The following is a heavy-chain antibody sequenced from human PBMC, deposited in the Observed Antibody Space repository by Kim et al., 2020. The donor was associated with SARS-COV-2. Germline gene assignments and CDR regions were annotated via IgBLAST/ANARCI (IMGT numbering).Heavy chain of an antibody. J-gene: IGHJ4*02. CDR1: GGTFSSYA. CDR3: ARAPHRGLQLQWYYFDY. D-gene: IGHD5-12*01. Sequence: SVKVSCKASGGTFSSYAISWVRQAPGQGLEWMGGIIPIFGTANYAQKFQGRVTITADESTSTAYMELSSLRSEDTAVYYCARAPHRGLQLQWYYFDYWGQGTLVTVSS. CDR2: IIPIFGTA. V-gene: IGHV1-69*13.